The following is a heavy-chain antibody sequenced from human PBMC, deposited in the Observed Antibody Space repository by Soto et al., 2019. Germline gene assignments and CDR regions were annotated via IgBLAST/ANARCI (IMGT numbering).Heavy chain of an antibody. CDR2: LYYGGT. D-gene: IGHD3-22*01. Sequence: SETLSLTCEVSGVSVSNRTHYWTWIRQPPGEGLEWIGFLYYGGTNYNPSLKSRLTIALDTSKNQISLNLSSVTAADTAVYYCVRVLGLTARPDDKYYYYVLDVWGPGTHVTLSS. CDR3: VRVLGLTARPDDKYYYYVLDV. V-gene: IGHV4-61*01. CDR1: GVSVSNRTHY. J-gene: IGHJ6*02.